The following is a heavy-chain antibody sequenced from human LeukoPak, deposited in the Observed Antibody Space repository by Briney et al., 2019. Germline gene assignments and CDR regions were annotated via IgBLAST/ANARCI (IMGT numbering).Heavy chain of an antibody. J-gene: IGHJ4*02. CDR1: GITFNNYW. CDR3: ARGGYSSGLDY. V-gene: IGHV3-74*01. Sequence: GSLRLSCAASGITFNNYWLHWVRQAPGKGLVWVSRIDTDGSGTIYADSVKGRFTVSRDNAKNTLYLQMTSLRAEDTAVYYCARGGYSSGLDYWGQGILVTVSS. CDR2: IDTDGSGT. D-gene: IGHD6-19*01.